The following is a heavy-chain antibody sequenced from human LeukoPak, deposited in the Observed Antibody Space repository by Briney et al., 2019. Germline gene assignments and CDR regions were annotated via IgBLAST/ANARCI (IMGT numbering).Heavy chain of an antibody. Sequence: GSSVKVSCKASGGTFSSYAISWVRQAPGQGLEWMGRIIPIFGTANCGKKFQGRVTNTTDESTSTAYMELSSLRSEDTAVYYCAREYSNWGANYYYYYMDVWGKGTTVTVSS. J-gene: IGHJ6*03. D-gene: IGHD4-11*01. CDR2: IIPIFGTA. CDR1: GGTFSSYA. CDR3: AREYSNWGANYYYYYMDV. V-gene: IGHV1-69*05.